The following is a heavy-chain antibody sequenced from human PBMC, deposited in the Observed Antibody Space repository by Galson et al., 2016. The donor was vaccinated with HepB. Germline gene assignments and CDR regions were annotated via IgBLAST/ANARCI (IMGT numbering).Heavy chain of an antibody. CDR1: GFIFRSHA. V-gene: IGHV3-30-3*01. CDR3: ARLIASPWNDYYYYGMDV. Sequence: SLRLSCADSGFIFRSHAMNWVRQAPGKGLEWLAVISNDGSNKYYADSVKGRFTISRDNSKNTLYLQMNSLRAEDTAVYYCARLIASPWNDYYYYGMDVWGKGTTVTVSS. D-gene: IGHD3-16*01. CDR2: ISNDGSNK. J-gene: IGHJ6*04.